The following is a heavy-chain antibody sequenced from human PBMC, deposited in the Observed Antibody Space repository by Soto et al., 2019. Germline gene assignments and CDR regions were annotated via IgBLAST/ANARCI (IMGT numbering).Heavy chain of an antibody. Sequence: WGSLRRSWAASGFSFSSDGIHWFRHAPWKGLVWVSVMSYDGSNKYYADSVKGRFTISRDNSKNTLYLQMNRLRAEDTDVYYCAKDGGRGRWLQSQPDYWGQGTLVTVS. CDR1: GFSFSSDG. J-gene: IGHJ4*02. V-gene: IGHV3-30*18. CDR3: AKDGGRGRWLQSQPDY. CDR2: MSYDGSNK. D-gene: IGHD3-16*01.